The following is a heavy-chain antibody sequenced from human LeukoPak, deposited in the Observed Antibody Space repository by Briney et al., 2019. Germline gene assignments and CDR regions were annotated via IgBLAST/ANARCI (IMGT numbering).Heavy chain of an antibody. CDR1: GFTFTNYG. V-gene: IGHV3-30*18. CDR3: AKERASMGADAFDI. D-gene: IGHD1-26*01. J-gene: IGHJ3*02. Sequence: GGSLRLSCAASGFTFTNYGMHWVRQAPGKGLEWVAIISFDGRIEYYVDSVKGRFTISRDKSKNTLYLQMNSLRPEDTAAYYCAKERASMGADAFDIWGQGTMVTVSS. CDR2: ISFDGRIE.